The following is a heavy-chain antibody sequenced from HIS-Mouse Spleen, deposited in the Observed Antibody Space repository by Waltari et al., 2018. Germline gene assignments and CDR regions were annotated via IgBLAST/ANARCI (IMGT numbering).Heavy chain of an antibody. CDR1: GFTFRSYS. Sequence: EVQLVESGGGLVKPGGSRRLPCAACGFTFRSYSRTWVRQAPGKGLEWVSSISSSSSYIYYADSVKGRFTISRDNAKNSLYLQMNSLRAEDTAVYYCARDIAAAGDYWGQGTLVTVSS. CDR2: ISSSSSYI. D-gene: IGHD6-13*01. J-gene: IGHJ4*02. V-gene: IGHV3-21*01. CDR3: ARDIAAAGDY.